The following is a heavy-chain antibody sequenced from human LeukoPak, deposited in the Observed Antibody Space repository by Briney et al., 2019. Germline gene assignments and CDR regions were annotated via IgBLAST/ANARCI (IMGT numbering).Heavy chain of an antibody. J-gene: IGHJ5*02. V-gene: IGHV3-7*01. CDR3: ASQNYARFDP. CDR2: IQPDGSEQ. CDR1: GFTFNIYN. D-gene: IGHD3-16*01. Sequence: QPGGSLRLSCAASGFTFNIYNMNWVRQAPGKGLEWVGNIQPDGSEQYPVDSVRGRFTISRDNARNSLFLQMNSLRVEDTAVYYCASQNYARFDPWGQGTLVTVSS.